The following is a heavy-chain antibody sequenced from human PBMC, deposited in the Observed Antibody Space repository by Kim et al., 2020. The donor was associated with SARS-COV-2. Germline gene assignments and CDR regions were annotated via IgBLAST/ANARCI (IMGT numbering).Heavy chain of an antibody. J-gene: IGHJ4*02. V-gene: IGHV3-64D*06. Sequence: AESVKGRFTISRDNSKNTLYLQMSSLRTEDTAVYYCVKGSGSYYNPYFDYWGQGTLVTVSS. CDR3: VKGSGSYYNPYFDY. D-gene: IGHD3-10*01.